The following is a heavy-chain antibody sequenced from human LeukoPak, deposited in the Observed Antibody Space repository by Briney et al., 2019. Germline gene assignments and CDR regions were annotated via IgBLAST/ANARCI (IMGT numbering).Heavy chain of an antibody. Sequence: GGSLRLSCAASGFTFSSYGVHWVRQAPGKGLEWVAVISYDGSNKYYADSVKGRFTISRDNSKNTLYLQMNSLRAEDTAVYYCASDEADSSGYYQGGAFDYWGQGTLVTVSS. V-gene: IGHV3-30*03. CDR2: ISYDGSNK. D-gene: IGHD3-22*01. CDR1: GFTFSSYG. CDR3: ASDEADSSGYYQGGAFDY. J-gene: IGHJ4*02.